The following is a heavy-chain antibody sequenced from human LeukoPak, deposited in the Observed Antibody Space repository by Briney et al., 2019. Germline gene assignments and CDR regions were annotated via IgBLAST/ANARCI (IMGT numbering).Heavy chain of an antibody. Sequence: GSLRLSCAASGFTFSNAWMSWIRQPAGKGLEWIGRIYTSGSTNYNPSLKSRVTISVDTSKNQFSLKLSSVTAADTAVYYCARESRYYFDYWGQGTLVTVSS. V-gene: IGHV4-4*07. CDR3: ARESRYYFDY. CDR1: GFTFSNAW. CDR2: IYTSGST. J-gene: IGHJ4*02.